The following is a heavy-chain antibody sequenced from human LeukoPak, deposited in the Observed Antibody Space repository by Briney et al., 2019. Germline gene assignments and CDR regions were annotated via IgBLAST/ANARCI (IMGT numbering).Heavy chain of an antibody. CDR1: GFTFSSYS. D-gene: IGHD3-22*01. CDR3: ARKSPTSSGYYYT. J-gene: IGHJ5*02. Sequence: GGSLRLSCAASGFTFSSYSMNWVRQAPGKGLEWVSSISSSSYIYYADSVKGRFTISRDNAKNSLYLQMNSLRAEDTAVYYCARKSPTSSGYYYTWGQGTLVTVSS. CDR2: ISSSSYI. V-gene: IGHV3-21*01.